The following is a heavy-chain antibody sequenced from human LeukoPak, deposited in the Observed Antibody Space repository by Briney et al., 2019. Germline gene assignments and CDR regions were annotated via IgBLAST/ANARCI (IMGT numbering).Heavy chain of an antibody. CDR2: ISGRGDTT. D-gene: IGHD5-24*01. J-gene: IGHJ4*02. CDR3: AKDWKRFELAASRGADY. CDR1: GFFFYTYA. V-gene: IGHV3-23*01. Sequence: GGSLRLSCAASGFFFYTYAMSWVRQAPMKGLEWVAGISGRGDTTHYSDSVKGRFVVSRDNSKTTLYLQMNSLTVEDTAVYYCAKDWKRFELAASRGADYWGQGTLVTVSS.